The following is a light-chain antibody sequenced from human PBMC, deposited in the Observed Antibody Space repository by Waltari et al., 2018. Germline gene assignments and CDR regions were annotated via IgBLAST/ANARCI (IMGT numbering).Light chain of an antibody. CDR1: SSDLCHDTS. V-gene: IGLV2-14*01. J-gene: IGLJ3*02. Sequence: QSALTQPPPVSGSPGQSITISCTGTSSDLCHDTSASWYQQLPGKVPKLIIYDVSTRPSGVSHRFSGSKSGNSASLTISGLQPDDEAGYYCSSFTTRRTWVFGGGTKLTVL. CDR2: DVS. CDR3: SSFTTRRTWV.